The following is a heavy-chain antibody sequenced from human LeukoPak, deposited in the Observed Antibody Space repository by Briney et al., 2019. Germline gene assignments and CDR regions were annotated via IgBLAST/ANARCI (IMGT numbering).Heavy chain of an antibody. J-gene: IGHJ6*03. V-gene: IGHV1-2*02. CDR1: GYTFTGYY. D-gene: IGHD1-7*01. CDR3: ARRNYEGVGGLYYYMDV. CDR2: INPNSGGT. Sequence: ASVKVSCKASGYTFTGYYMHWVRQAPGQGREWMGWINPNSGGTNYAQKFQGRVTMTRDTSISTAYVELRSLRSDDTAVYYCARRNYEGVGGLYYYMDVWGKGTTVTVSS.